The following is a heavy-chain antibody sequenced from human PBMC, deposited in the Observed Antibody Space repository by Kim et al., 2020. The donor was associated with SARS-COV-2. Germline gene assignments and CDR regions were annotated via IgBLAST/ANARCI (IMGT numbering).Heavy chain of an antibody. CDR1: GFTFSTSA. CDR2: IVDGRGNT. J-gene: IGHJ3*01. V-gene: IGHV1-58*01. D-gene: IGHD3-10*01. CDR3: AAKGRLAWFGPPAAFDV. Sequence: SVKVSCKASGFTFSTSAVQWVRQARGERLEWIGWIVDGRGNTKTALDFQERVTITRDMSTSTVYMELSSLTSDDTAVYYCAAKGRLAWFGPPAAFDVWG.